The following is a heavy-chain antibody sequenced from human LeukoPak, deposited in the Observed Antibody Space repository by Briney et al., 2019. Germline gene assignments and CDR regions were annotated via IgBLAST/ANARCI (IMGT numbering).Heavy chain of an antibody. CDR3: ARDNRGFFDY. V-gene: IGHV6-1*01. D-gene: IGHD5-12*01. CDR1: GDSVSSNSAA. J-gene: IGHJ4*02. CDR2: TYCRSKWYT. Sequence: SQTLSLTCAISGDSVSSNSAAWNWIRQSPSRGLEWLGRTYCRSKWYTDYAVSVKSRMIINADTSKNQFSLQLNSVTPEDTAVYYCARDNRGFFDYWGQGTLVTVSS.